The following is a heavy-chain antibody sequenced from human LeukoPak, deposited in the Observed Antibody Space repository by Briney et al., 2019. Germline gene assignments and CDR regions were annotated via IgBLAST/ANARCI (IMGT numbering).Heavy chain of an antibody. J-gene: IGHJ4*02. D-gene: IGHD1-26*01. Sequence: DSVKGRFTISRDNAKSSLYLQMNSLRAEDTAVYYCARDTNTMVGATRWYWGQGTLVTVFS. CDR3: ARDTNTMVGATRWY. V-gene: IGHV3-7*01.